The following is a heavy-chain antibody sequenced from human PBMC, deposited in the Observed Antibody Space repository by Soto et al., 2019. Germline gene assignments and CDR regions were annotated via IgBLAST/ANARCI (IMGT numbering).Heavy chain of an antibody. CDR3: ARVGLPPPGWFDP. Sequence: SVKVSCKASGGTFSSYAISWVRQAPGQGLEWMGGIIPIFGTANYAQKFQGRVTITADKSTSTAYMKLSSLRSEDTAVYNCARVGLPPPGWFDPWGKGTLVTVSS. J-gene: IGHJ5*02. D-gene: IGHD3-10*01. V-gene: IGHV1-69*06. CDR2: IIPIFGTA. CDR1: GGTFSSYA.